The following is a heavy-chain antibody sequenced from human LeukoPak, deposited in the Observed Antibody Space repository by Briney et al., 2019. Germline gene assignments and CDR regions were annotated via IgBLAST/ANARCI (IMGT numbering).Heavy chain of an antibody. Sequence: SETLSLTCAVSGGSNSSGGYSWSWIRQPPGKGLEWIGYIYHSGSTYYNPSLKSRVTISVDRSKNQFSLKLSSVTAADTAVYYCARAVRGVISAGYYFEYWGQGTLVTVSS. CDR3: ARAVRGVISAGYYFEY. J-gene: IGHJ4*02. D-gene: IGHD3-10*01. CDR1: GGSNSSGGYS. CDR2: IYHSGST. V-gene: IGHV4-30-2*01.